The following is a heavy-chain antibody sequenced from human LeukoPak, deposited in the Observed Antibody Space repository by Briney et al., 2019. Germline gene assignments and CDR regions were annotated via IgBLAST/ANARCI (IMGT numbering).Heavy chain of an antibody. D-gene: IGHD1-1*01. CDR2: INPSGGST. Sequence: ASVKVSCKASGYTFTSYYMHWVRQAPGQGLEWMGIINPSGGSTSYAQKFQGRVTMTRDTSTSTVYMELSSLRSEDTAVYYCARGVTRYNWNEKDAFDIWGQGTMVTVSS. J-gene: IGHJ3*02. V-gene: IGHV1-46*01. CDR3: ARGVTRYNWNEKDAFDI. CDR1: GYTFTSYY.